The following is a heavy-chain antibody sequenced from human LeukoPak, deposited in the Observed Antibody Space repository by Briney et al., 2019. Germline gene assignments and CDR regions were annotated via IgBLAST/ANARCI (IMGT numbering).Heavy chain of an antibody. Sequence: ASVKVSCKASGYTFTGYYMHWVRQAPGQVLEWMGWINPNSGGTNYAQKFQGRVTMTRDTSISTAYMELSRLRSDDTAVYYCARGKPAESYYGMDVWGQGTTVTVS. J-gene: IGHJ6*02. CDR3: ARGKPAESYYGMDV. CDR2: INPNSGGT. V-gene: IGHV1-2*02. CDR1: GYTFTGYY. D-gene: IGHD6-13*01.